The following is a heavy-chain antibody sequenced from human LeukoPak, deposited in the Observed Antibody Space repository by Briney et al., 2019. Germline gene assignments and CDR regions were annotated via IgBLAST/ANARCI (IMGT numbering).Heavy chain of an antibody. CDR1: GGSFSGYS. V-gene: IGHV4-34*01. Sequence: PSETLSLTCAVYGGSFSGYSWTWIRQPPGEGLEWIGEINHSGSTNHNPSLKSRLTISVDTSKNQFALKLSSVTAADTAVYYCARAPPYCSSTSCQPSIAVTGTIDYWGQGILVTVSS. D-gene: IGHD2-2*01. J-gene: IGHJ4*02. CDR3: ARAPPYCSSTSCQPSIAVTGTIDY. CDR2: INHSGST.